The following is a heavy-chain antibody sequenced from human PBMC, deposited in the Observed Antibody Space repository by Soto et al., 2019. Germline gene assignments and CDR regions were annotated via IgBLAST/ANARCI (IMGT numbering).Heavy chain of an antibody. CDR1: GGTFSSYA. CDR2: IIPIFGTA. Sequence: SVKVSCKASGGTFSSYAISWVRQAPGQGLEWMGGIIPIFGTANYAQKFQGRVTVTADESTSTAYMELSSLRSEDTAVYYCARDLYSSSWSSVHYYYGMDVWGQGTTVTVSS. V-gene: IGHV1-69*13. CDR3: ARDLYSSSWSSVHYYYGMDV. D-gene: IGHD6-13*01. J-gene: IGHJ6*02.